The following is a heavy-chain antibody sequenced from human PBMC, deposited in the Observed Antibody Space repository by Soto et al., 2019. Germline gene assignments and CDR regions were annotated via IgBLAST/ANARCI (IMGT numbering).Heavy chain of an antibody. Sequence: EVQLVESGGGLVQPGGSLRLSCAASGFTFSSYDMQWVRQATGKGLEWVSAIGTAGDTYYPGSVKGRFTISRENAKNSVYLQMTSLRAGDTAVYYCARSPPGGYHYSYGMDVWGQGTTVTVSS. CDR3: ARSPPGGYHYSYGMDV. D-gene: IGHD3-22*01. CDR2: IGTAGDT. CDR1: GFTFSSYD. V-gene: IGHV3-13*04. J-gene: IGHJ6*02.